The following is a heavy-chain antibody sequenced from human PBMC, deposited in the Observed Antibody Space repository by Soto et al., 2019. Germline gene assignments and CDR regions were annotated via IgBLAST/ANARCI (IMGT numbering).Heavy chain of an antibody. J-gene: IGHJ6*02. CDR3: ARDHKGGYYYYGMDV. V-gene: IGHV3-48*03. CDR1: GFTFSSYE. Sequence: GWSLRISCAASGFTFSSYEMNWVRQAPGKGLEGVSYISSSGSTISYADSVKGRFTISRDNAKNSLYLQMNSLRAEDTSVYYCARDHKGGYYYYGMDVWGQGTTVTVSS. CDR2: ISSSGSTI.